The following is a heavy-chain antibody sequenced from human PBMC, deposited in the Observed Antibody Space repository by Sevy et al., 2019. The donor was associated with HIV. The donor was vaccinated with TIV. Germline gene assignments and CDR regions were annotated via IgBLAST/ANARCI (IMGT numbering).Heavy chain of an antibody. CDR3: ARDTSYNSGCLDY. J-gene: IGHJ4*02. CDR1: GFIFSSYA. D-gene: IGHD6-19*01. V-gene: IGHV3-30-3*01. Sequence: GGSLRLSCAASGFIFSSYAMHWVRQAPGKGPEWVAVISYDGSNKYYADSVKGRFTISRDNIKNTLYLQMNNLRAEDTAVYYCARDTSYNSGCLDYWGQGTLVTVSS. CDR2: ISYDGSNK.